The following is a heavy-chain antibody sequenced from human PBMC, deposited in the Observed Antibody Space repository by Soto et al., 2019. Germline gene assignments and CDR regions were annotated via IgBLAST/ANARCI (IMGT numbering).Heavy chain of an antibody. V-gene: IGHV1-69*02. J-gene: IGHJ6*03. CDR3: ARAVGSVKVGYYYYYYMDV. CDR1: RGTFSSYT. D-gene: IGHD1-26*01. CDR2: IIPILGIA. Sequence: ASVKVSCKASRGTFSSYTISWVRQAPGQGLEWMGRIIPILGIANYAQKFQGRVTITADKSTSTAYMELSSLRSEDTAVYYCARAVGSVKVGYYYYYYMDVWGKGTTVTVSS.